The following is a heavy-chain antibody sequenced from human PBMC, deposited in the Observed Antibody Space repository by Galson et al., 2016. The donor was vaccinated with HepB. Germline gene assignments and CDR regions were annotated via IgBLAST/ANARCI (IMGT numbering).Heavy chain of an antibody. CDR1: GFTFSDYG. CDR2: ISYDGSKK. Sequence: SLRLSCAASGFTFSDYGMHWVRQAPGKGLEWGAVISYDGSKKLYADAVKGRFTISRDNSKNMLYLEMNSLSAGDTAVYYCAREDQLRYYYGLDVWGQGTTVTVSS. V-gene: IGHV3-33*01. D-gene: IGHD1-1*01. CDR3: AREDQLRYYYGLDV. J-gene: IGHJ6*02.